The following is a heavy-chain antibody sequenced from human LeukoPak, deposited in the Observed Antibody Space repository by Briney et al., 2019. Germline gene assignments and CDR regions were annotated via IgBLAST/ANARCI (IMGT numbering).Heavy chain of an antibody. V-gene: IGHV6-1*01. CDR1: GDSVSSNSAA. J-gene: IGHJ4*02. CDR3: ARGVRTIAAAGRYFDY. Sequence: SQTLSLTCAISGDSVSSNSAAWNWIRQSPSRGLEWLGRTYYRSKWYNDCAVSVKSRITINPDTSKNQFSLQLNSVTPEDTAVYYCARGVRTIAAAGRYFDYWGQGTLVTVSS. CDR2: TYYRSKWYN. D-gene: IGHD6-13*01.